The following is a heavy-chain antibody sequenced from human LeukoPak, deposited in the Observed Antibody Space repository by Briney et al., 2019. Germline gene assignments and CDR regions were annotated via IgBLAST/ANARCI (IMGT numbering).Heavy chain of an antibody. CDR3: AKQDSCRYLYSEY. Sequence: PGESLRLSCTASGFTISGSWMSWVRQAPGKGLEWVANIKQDGSEKYYVDSVKGRFTISRDNAKNSLYLQMNSLRAEDTAVYYWAKQDSCRYLYSEYRGQVTLVTVSS. J-gene: IGHJ4*02. CDR2: IKQDGSEK. CDR1: GFTISGSW. D-gene: IGHD3-22*01. V-gene: IGHV3-7*05.